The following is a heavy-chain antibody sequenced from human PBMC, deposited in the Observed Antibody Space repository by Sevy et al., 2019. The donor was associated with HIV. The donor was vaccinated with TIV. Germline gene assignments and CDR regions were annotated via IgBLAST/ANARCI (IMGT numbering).Heavy chain of an antibody. Sequence: GGSLRLTCAASGFTFSSYAMHWVRRAPGKGLEWVAGRSYDGSNKDYADSVKGRFTISRDNSKNTLYLQVKSLRTEDTAVYYCARDQHDYAGNLRTGWFDPWGQGTLVTVSS. CDR2: RSYDGSNK. D-gene: IGHD4-17*01. V-gene: IGHV3-30-3*01. CDR3: ARDQHDYAGNLRTGWFDP. CDR1: GFTFSSYA. J-gene: IGHJ5*02.